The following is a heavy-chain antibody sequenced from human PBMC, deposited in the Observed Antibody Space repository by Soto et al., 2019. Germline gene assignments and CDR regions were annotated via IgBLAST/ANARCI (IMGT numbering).Heavy chain of an antibody. D-gene: IGHD2-8*01. Sequence: PGGSLRLSCAASGITFSSYAMSWVRQAPGKGLEWVSGISVSGGGRTYYADSVKGRFIISRDNSKNTLYLQMNSLRAEDTAVYYCVKTKGSRRLHGTFDFCGPAPLVIVSS. CDR2: ISVSGGGRT. V-gene: IGHV3-23*01. CDR3: VKTKGSRRLHGTFDF. J-gene: IGHJ4*02. CDR1: GITFSSYA.